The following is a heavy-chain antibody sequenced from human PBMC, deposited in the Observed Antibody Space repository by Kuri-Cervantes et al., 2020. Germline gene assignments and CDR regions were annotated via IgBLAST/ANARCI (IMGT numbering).Heavy chain of an antibody. V-gene: IGHV1-8*02. J-gene: IGHJ6*02. CDR1: GYTFTSYG. Sequence: ASVKVSCKASGYTFTSYGISWVRQAPGQGLEWMGWINPNSGGTNYAQKLQGRVTMTRNTSISTAYMELSSLRSEDTAVYYCARMRTMVRLRREHYYYGMDVWGQGTTVTVSS. CDR3: ARMRTMVRLRREHYYYGMDV. CDR2: INPNSGGT. D-gene: IGHD3-10*01.